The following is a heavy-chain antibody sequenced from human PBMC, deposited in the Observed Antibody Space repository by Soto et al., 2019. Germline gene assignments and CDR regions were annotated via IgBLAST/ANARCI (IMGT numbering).Heavy chain of an antibody. Sequence: PGGSLRLSCAASGFTFSSYAMSWVRQAPGKGLEWVSAISGSGGSTYYADSVKGRFTISRDNSKNTLYLQMNSLRAEDTAVYYCAGHIGTTFYYYYMDVWGKGTTVTVSS. CDR1: GFTFSSYA. CDR3: AGHIGTTFYYYYMDV. D-gene: IGHD1-7*01. CDR2: ISGSGGST. V-gene: IGHV3-23*01. J-gene: IGHJ6*03.